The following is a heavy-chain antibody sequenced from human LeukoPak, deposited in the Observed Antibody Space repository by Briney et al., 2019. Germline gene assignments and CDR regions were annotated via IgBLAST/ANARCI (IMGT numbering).Heavy chain of an antibody. J-gene: IGHJ3*02. D-gene: IGHD3-22*01. CDR3: ASSPLWYDSSGYLGPRRAFDI. Sequence: PGRSLRLSCAASGFTFDDYAMHWVRQAPGKGLEWVSGISWNSGSIGYADSVKGRFTISRDNAKNSLYLQMNSLRAEDTALYYCASSPLWYDSSGYLGPRRAFDIWGQGTMVTVSS. V-gene: IGHV3-9*01. CDR1: GFTFDDYA. CDR2: ISWNSGSI.